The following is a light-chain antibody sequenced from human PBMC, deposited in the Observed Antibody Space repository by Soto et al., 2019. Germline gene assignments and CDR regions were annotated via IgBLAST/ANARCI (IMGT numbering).Light chain of an antibody. V-gene: IGLV2-14*01. CDR2: DVS. Sequence: QSALTQPASVSGSPGQSITISCTGTSTDVGRYNYVSWYQQHPGKAPKLMVYDVSNRPSWVSNRFSGSKSGITASLTISGLQAEDEADYYWTSYTRDSTYVFGTGTKVTVL. CDR1: STDVGRYNY. J-gene: IGLJ1*01. CDR3: TSYTRDSTYV.